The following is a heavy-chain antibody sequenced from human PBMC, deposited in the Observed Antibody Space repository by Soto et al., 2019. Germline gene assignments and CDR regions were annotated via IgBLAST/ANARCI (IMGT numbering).Heavy chain of an antibody. CDR1: GFTFSSYW. V-gene: IGHV3-7*04. D-gene: IGHD3-9*01. CDR2: IKQDGSEK. Sequence: EVQLVESGGGLVQPGGSLRLSCAASGFTFSSYWMSWVRQAPGKGLEWVANIKQDGSEKYYVDSVKGRFTISRDNAKNSLYLQMNSLRAEDTAVYYCAGGGKVRYFDHFDYWGQGTLVTVSS. J-gene: IGHJ4*02. CDR3: AGGGKVRYFDHFDY.